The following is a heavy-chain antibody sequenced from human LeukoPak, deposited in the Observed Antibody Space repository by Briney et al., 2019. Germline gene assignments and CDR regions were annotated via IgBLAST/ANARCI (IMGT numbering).Heavy chain of an antibody. D-gene: IGHD2-2*01. Sequence: PGGSLRLSCAASGFTFSSYGMHWVRQGPGKGLEWVAFIRYDGSNKYYADSVKGRFTISRDNSKNTLYLQMNSLRAEDTAVYYCAIRGYCSNSSCSAGDYWGQGTLVTVSS. CDR1: GFTFSSYG. V-gene: IGHV3-30*02. J-gene: IGHJ4*02. CDR2: IRYDGSNK. CDR3: AIRGYCSNSSCSAGDY.